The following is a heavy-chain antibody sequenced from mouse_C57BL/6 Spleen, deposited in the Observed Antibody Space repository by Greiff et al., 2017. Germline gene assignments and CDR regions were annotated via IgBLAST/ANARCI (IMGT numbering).Heavy chain of an antibody. CDR2: IYPGSGNT. Sequence: QVQLQQSGAELVRPGASVKLSCKASGYTFTDYYINWVKQRPGQGLEWIARIYPGSGNTYYNEKFKGKATLTAEKSSSTAYMQLSSLTSEDSAVYFCAASRLGPFAYWGQGTLVTVSA. V-gene: IGHV1-76*01. CDR1: GYTFTDYY. CDR3: AASRLGPFAY. D-gene: IGHD4-1*01. J-gene: IGHJ3*01.